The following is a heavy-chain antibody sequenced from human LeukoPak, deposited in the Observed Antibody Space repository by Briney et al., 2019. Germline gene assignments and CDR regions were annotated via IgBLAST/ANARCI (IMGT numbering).Heavy chain of an antibody. CDR3: ARVSVYGDHFDY. CDR1: AGSISSGGYY. V-gene: IGHV4-31*03. J-gene: IGHJ4*02. Sequence: PSETLSLTCTVSAGSISSGGYYWSWIRQHQGQGLEWIGYFYYGGSTYYNPSLKSRVSISVDTSKNQFSLKLSSVTAADTAVYYCARVSVYGDHFDYWGQGTLVTVSS. CDR2: FYYGGST. D-gene: IGHD5/OR15-5a*01.